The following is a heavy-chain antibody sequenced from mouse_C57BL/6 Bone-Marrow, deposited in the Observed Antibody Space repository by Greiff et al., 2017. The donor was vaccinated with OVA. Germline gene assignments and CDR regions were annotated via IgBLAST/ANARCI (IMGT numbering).Heavy chain of an antibody. CDR1: GYTFTDYE. V-gene: IGHV1-15*01. D-gene: IGHD1-1*01. CDR3: TKGEPLFSLFAY. Sequence: QVQLQQSGAELVRPGASVTLSCKASGYTFTDYEMHWVKQTPVHGLEWIGAIDPETGGTAYNQKFKGKAILTADKSSSTAYMELRSLTSEDSAVYYCTKGEPLFSLFAYWGQGTLVTVSA. J-gene: IGHJ3*01. CDR2: IDPETGGT.